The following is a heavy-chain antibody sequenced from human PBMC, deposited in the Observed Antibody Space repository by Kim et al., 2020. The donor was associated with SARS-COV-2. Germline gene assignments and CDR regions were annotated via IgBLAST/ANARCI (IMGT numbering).Heavy chain of an antibody. V-gene: IGHV3-23*01. CDR3: AKDPPNYCSGGSCYPLWDY. J-gene: IGHJ4*02. Sequence: GRFTISRDNSKKTLYLQMNSLRAEDTAVYYCAKDPPNYCSGGSCYPLWDYWGQGTLVTVSS. D-gene: IGHD2-15*01.